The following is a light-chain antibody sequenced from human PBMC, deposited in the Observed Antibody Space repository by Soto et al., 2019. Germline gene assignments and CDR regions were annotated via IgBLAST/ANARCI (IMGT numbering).Light chain of an antibody. V-gene: IGKV3-20*01. Sequence: SLSWLSSPSLTSNYLAWYKTTPGQTTRLLIYGASTRATGIPDRFSGTGCGPEITLTISRFEPEDSAVYYCQQYGMSPRRFGHGCKVDI. J-gene: IGKJ1*01. CDR1: PSLTSNY. CDR2: GAS. CDR3: QQYGMSPRR.